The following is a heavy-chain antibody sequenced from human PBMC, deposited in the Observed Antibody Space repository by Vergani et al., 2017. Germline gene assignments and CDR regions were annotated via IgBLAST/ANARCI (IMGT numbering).Heavy chain of an antibody. D-gene: IGHD3-3*01. CDR1: GFTFSSYG. CDR3: AREIWGGWFDP. Sequence: VQLVESGGGVVQPGRSLRLSCAASGFTFSSYGMNWVRQAPGKGLEWVSSISSSSSYIYYADSVKGRFTISRDNAKNSLYLQMNSLRAEDTAVYYCAREIWGGWFDPWGQGTLVTVSS. J-gene: IGHJ5*02. V-gene: IGHV3-21*01. CDR2: ISSSSSYI.